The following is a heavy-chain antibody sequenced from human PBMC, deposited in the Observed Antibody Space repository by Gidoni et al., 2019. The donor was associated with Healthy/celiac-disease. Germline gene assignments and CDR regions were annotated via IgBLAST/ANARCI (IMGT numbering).Heavy chain of an antibody. J-gene: IGHJ4*02. CDR2: INAGNGNT. CDR3: ARGFCSGGSCYPFDY. Sequence: QVQLVQSGAEEKKPGASVKVSCKASGYIFTSYAMHWVRQAPGQRLEWMGWINAGNGNTEYSQKFQGRVTITRDTSASTAYMELSSLRSEDTAVYYCARGFCSGGSCYPFDYWGQGTLVTVSS. V-gene: IGHV1-3*05. CDR1: GYIFTSYA. D-gene: IGHD2-15*01.